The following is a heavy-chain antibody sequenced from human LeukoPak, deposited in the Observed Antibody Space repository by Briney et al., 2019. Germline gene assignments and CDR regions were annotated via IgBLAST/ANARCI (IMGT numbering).Heavy chain of an antibody. D-gene: IGHD6-25*01. J-gene: IGHJ4*02. CDR1: GGSFTNYY. V-gene: IGHV4-59*01. CDR2: IFYSGTI. Sequence: SETLSLTCTVSGGSFTNYYWSWIRLPPGKGLEWIGYIFYSGTINYNPSLKSRATISADTSKNPFSLKLTSVTAADTAVYYCASTRIPAAEVDYWGQGTLVTVSS. CDR3: ASTRIPAAEVDY.